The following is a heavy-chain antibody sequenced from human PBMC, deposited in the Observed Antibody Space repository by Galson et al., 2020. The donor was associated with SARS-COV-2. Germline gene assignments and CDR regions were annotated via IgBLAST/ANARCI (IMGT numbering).Heavy chain of an antibody. Sequence: GGSLRLSCAASGFTFSDHAMHWVRQAPGKGLEWVAQIFFDGSEKYYGDSVRGRFTISRDSSKNTVYLQMNNLRVDDTAVYYCAREGQSSRGWAFYYWGQGTLLTVSS. D-gene: IGHD6-19*01. CDR3: AREGQSSRGWAFYY. CDR1: GFTFSDHA. CDR2: IFFDGSEK. V-gene: IGHV3-33*01. J-gene: IGHJ4*02.